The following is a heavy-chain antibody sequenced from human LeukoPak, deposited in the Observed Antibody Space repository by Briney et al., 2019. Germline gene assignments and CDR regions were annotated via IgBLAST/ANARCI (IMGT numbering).Heavy chain of an antibody. D-gene: IGHD3-22*01. V-gene: IGHV3-9*01. Sequence: GGSLRLSCAASGFTFDDYAMHWVRQAPGKGLEWVSGINWNSGSIGYADSVKGRFIISRDNAKNSLYLHMNSLRAEDTALYYCANANLYDNSGYYFHSWGQGTLVTVSS. J-gene: IGHJ4*02. CDR3: ANANLYDNSGYYFHS. CDR2: INWNSGSI. CDR1: GFTFDDYA.